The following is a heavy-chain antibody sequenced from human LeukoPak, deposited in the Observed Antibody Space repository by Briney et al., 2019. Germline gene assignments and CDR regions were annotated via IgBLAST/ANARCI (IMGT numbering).Heavy chain of an antibody. CDR2: ISSSSNTI. V-gene: IGHV3-48*01. Sequence: GGSLRLSCAASGFTFSDYSMNWVRQAPGKGLEWVSYISSSSNTIYYADSVKGRFTISRDNAKNSLYLQMNSLRAEDTAVYYCAKPAFNGVWPFDPWGQGTLVTVSS. D-gene: IGHD2-8*01. J-gene: IGHJ5*02. CDR1: GFTFSDYS. CDR3: AKPAFNGVWPFDP.